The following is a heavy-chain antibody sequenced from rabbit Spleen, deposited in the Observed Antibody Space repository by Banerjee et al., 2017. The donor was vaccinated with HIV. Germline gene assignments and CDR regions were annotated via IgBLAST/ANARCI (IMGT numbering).Heavy chain of an antibody. CDR1: GFDFSAYG. CDR3: VRDRADIGGDYGPYYFDF. V-gene: IGHV1S47*01. Sequence: QEQLVESGGGLVQPGGSLKLSCKGSGFDFSAYGMSWVRQAPGKGLEWIGYIDPLFASTYYASWVNGRFSISRENTQNTVYLKLNSLTAADTATYFCVRDRADIGGDYGPYYFDFWGPGTLVT. J-gene: IGHJ4*01. CDR2: IDPLFAST. D-gene: IGHD2-1*01.